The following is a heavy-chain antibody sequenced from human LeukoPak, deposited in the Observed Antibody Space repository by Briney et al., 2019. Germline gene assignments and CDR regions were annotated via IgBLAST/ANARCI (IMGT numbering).Heavy chain of an antibody. Sequence: RGSLRTFCAASGFTFNTYSMNWVRQTPGKGLEWVSYISSGSSAIYYADSVKGRFTISRDNAKNSLYLQLNSLRAEDTAVYYCARAPTCCAAFAIWSDPSIVTVSS. V-gene: IGHV3-48*01. CDR2: ISSGSSAI. CDR3: ARAPTCCAAFAI. J-gene: IGHJ3*02. D-gene: IGHD2-2*01. CDR1: GFTFNTYS.